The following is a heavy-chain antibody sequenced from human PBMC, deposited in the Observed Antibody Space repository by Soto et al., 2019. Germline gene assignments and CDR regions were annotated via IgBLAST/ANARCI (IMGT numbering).Heavy chain of an antibody. J-gene: IGHJ6*02. CDR2: ISGSGGSSYSQ. CDR1: GFSLSSYA. V-gene: IGHV3-23*01. CDR3: VRVPSNGVDV. Sequence: GGSLRLSCVGSGFSLSSYAMSWVRQAPGKGLQWVSTISGSGGSSYSQYYADSVKGRFTVSRDKSKNTLYLQITSLRVEDTAVYYCVRVPSNGVDVWGQGTTVTVSS.